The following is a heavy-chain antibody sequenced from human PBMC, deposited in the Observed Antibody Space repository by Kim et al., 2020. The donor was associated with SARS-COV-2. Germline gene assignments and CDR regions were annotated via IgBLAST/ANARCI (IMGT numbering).Heavy chain of an antibody. CDR1: GGTFSSYA. CDR3: ARGPDFWSGYYSVGYYYMD. J-gene: IGHJ6*03. D-gene: IGHD3-3*01. V-gene: IGHV1-69*04. CDR2: IIPILGIA. Sequence: SVKVSCKASGGTFSSYAISCVRQAPGQGLEWMGRIIPILGIANYAQKFQGRVTITADKSTSTAYMELSSLRSEDTAVYYCARGPDFWSGYYSVGYYYMD.